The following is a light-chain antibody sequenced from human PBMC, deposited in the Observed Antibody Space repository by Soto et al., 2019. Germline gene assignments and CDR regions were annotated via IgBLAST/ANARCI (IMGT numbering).Light chain of an antibody. CDR2: AAS. CDR3: QQTYTSLYT. CDR1: QSIKMY. J-gene: IGKJ2*01. V-gene: IGKV1-39*01. Sequence: DIQMTQSPSSLSASVGDRVTITCRAGQSIKMYLNWYQQKPGKAPKLLIYAASSLESGVPSRFSGSASATDFTLTISSLQPEDFATYYCQQTYTSLYTFGQGTKLEVK.